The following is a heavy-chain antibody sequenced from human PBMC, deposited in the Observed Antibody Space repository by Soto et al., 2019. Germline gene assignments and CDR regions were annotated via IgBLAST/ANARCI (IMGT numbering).Heavy chain of an antibody. J-gene: IGHJ4*02. CDR3: ARDTSGFSPYYFDY. V-gene: IGHV1-18*01. D-gene: IGHD6-19*01. CDR1: GYIFTSYG. Sequence: QVKLVQSGAEVKKPGASVKVSCKASGYIFTSYGISWVRQAPGQGLEWMGWISAYNGNTKYAQKFQGRVTMTTDTSTSTAYMELRSLRSDDTAVYYCARDTSGFSPYYFDYWGQGTLVTVSS. CDR2: ISAYNGNT.